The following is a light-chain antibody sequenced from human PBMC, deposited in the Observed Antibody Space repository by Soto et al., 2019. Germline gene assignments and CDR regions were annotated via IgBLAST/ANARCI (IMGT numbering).Light chain of an antibody. CDR1: DSNIGRSF. V-gene: IGLV1-51*01. CDR2: DTD. Sequence: QSVLTQPPSVSAAPGQKATISCSGSDSNIGRSFVSWYQQLPGTAPRLLIYDTDKRPSGTPDRFSGSQSGSSATLDIAGLQTGDEALYYCATWDSGLSNVVFGGGTKLTVL. CDR3: ATWDSGLSNVV. J-gene: IGLJ2*01.